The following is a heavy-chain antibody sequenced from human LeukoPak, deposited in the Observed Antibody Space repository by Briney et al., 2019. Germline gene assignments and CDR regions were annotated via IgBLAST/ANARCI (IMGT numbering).Heavy chain of an antibody. V-gene: IGHV3-21*01. J-gene: IGHJ6*03. Sequence: SGGSLRLSCAASGFSFSSYSMNWVRQAPGKGQEWVSCISSGNIYIYYADSVKGRFTISRDNAKNSLFLQMNSLRAEDTAVYYCARDWNSMGYYYHMDVWGKGTTVTVSS. CDR2: ISSGNIYI. D-gene: IGHD2/OR15-2a*01. CDR3: ARDWNSMGYYYHMDV. CDR1: GFSFSSYS.